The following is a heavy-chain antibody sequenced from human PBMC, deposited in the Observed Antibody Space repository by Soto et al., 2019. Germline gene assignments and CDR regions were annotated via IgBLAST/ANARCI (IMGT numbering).Heavy chain of an antibody. CDR3: ARAPMVVTRSYFDY. CDR2: IYYSGNT. Sequence: SETLSLTCTVPGGSISNFYWSWIRQPPGKGLEWIGYIYYSGNTNYNPSLKSRVSISVDTSKNQFSLKLTSVTAADTAVYYCARAPMVVTRSYFDYWGQGTPVTVSS. V-gene: IGHV4-59*01. D-gene: IGHD2-15*01. J-gene: IGHJ4*02. CDR1: GGSISNFY.